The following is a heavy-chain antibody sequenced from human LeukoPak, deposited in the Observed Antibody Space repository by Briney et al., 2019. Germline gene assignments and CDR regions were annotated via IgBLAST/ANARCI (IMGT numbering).Heavy chain of an antibody. J-gene: IGHJ6*02. D-gene: IGHD3-22*01. CDR2: INPNSGGT. Sequence: ASVKVSCKASGYTFTGYYMHWVRQALGQGLECMGWINPNSGGTNYAQKFQGRVTMTRDTSISTAYMELSRLRSDDTAVYYCARAATYYYDSSGSYGMDVWGQGTTVTVSS. CDR1: GYTFTGYY. CDR3: ARAATYYYDSSGSYGMDV. V-gene: IGHV1-2*02.